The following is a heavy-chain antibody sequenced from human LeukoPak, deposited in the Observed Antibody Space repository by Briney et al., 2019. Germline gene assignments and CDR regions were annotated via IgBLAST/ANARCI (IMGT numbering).Heavy chain of an antibody. CDR2: MNPNSGNT. CDR1: VYTFPSYD. CDR3: ARGPKWSGSYYYFDF. V-gene: IGHV1-8*01. Sequence: GASVKVSCKTSVYTFPSYDINWVRQATGQGLEWMGWMNPNSGNTGCAQKFQGRVTITRNTSITTAYMELSSLRSEDTAVYFCARGPKWSGSYYYFDFWGQGTLVTVSS. D-gene: IGHD1-26*01. J-gene: IGHJ4*02.